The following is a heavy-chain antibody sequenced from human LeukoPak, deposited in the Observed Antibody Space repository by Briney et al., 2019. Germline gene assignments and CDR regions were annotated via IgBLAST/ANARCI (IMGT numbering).Heavy chain of an antibody. CDR2: ISYDGTNK. D-gene: IGHD3-22*01. V-gene: IGHV3-30*04. Sequence: PGRSLRLSCAASGFAFSRYAMHWVRQAPGKGLEWVAAISYDGTNKYYADSVKGRFTISRDNAKNTLYLEMSSLRGEDTAVYYCATTYYYETSGYYPFDHWGQGTLVTVSS. J-gene: IGHJ4*02. CDR3: ATTYYYETSGYYPFDH. CDR1: GFAFSRYA.